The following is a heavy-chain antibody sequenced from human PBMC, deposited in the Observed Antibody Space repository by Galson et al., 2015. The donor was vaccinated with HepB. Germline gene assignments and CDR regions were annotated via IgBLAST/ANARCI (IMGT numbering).Heavy chain of an antibody. Sequence: SVKVSCKASGYTFTSYAMHWVRQAPGQRLEWMGWINAGNGNTKYSQKFQGRVTITRDTSASTAYMELSSLRSEDTAVYYCASGINYYYGMDVWGQGTTVTVSS. CDR2: INAGNGNT. J-gene: IGHJ6*02. D-gene: IGHD3-3*02. CDR3: ASGINYYYGMDV. CDR1: GYTFTSYA. V-gene: IGHV1-3*01.